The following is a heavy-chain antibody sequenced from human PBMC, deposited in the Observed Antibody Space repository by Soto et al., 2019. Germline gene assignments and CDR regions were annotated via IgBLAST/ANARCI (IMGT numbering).Heavy chain of an antibody. J-gene: IGHJ1*01. D-gene: IGHD3-22*01. CDR3: ARAQYYYDSSGYSDEYFQH. CDR1: GGSISSGGYY. CDR2: IYYSGST. V-gene: IGHV4-30-4*01. Sequence: SETLSLTSTVSGGSISSGGYYWSWIRQPPGKGLEWIGYIYYSGSTYYNPSLKSRVTISVDTSKNQFSLKLSSVTAADTAVYYCARAQYYYDSSGYSDEYFQHWGQGTLVTVSS.